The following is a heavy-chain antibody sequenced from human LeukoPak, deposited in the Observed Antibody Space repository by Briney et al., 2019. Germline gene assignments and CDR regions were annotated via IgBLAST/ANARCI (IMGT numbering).Heavy chain of an antibody. CDR2: ISYGGST. Sequence: SETLSLTCTVSGGSVSRNSDYWGWIRQPPGKGLEWLGSISYGGSTYYNPSLKSRVTISVDTSKNQFSLMVSSVTAADTAVYYCARKGQQLNDAFDIWGQGTMVTVSS. CDR3: ARKGQQLNDAFDI. CDR1: GGSVSRNSDY. J-gene: IGHJ3*02. V-gene: IGHV4-39*07. D-gene: IGHD6-13*01.